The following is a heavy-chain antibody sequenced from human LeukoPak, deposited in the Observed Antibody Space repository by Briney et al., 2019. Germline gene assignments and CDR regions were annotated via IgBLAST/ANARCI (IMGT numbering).Heavy chain of an antibody. J-gene: IGHJ4*02. CDR1: GFTFSDYG. D-gene: IGHD2-2*01. CDR3: THGSMYQLDY. CDR2: IIGGAGGT. V-gene: IGHV3-23*01. Sequence: HPGGTLRLSCAASGFTFSDYGMSWVRQAPGKGLEWVSGIIGGAGGTYYADSVKGRFTISRDNSKNTLYLQMNSPRAEDTAVYYCTHGSMYQLDYWGQGTLVTVSS.